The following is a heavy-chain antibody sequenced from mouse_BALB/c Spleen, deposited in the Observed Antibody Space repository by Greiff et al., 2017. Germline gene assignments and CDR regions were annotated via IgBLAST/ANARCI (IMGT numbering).Heavy chain of an antibody. CDR2: IWSGGST. J-gene: IGHJ4*01. V-gene: IGHV2-2*02. CDR3: ASYDYDADYYAMDY. Sequence: VKLMESGPGLVQPSQSLSITCTVSGFSLTSYGVHWVRQSPGKGLEWLGVIWSGGSTDYNAAFISRLSISKDNSKSQVFIKMNSLQANDTAIYYCASYDYDADYYAMDYWGQGTSVTVSS. CDR1: GFSLTSYG. D-gene: IGHD2-4*01.